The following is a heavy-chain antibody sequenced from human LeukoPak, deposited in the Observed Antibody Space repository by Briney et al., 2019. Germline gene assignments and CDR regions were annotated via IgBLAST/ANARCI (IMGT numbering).Heavy chain of an antibody. V-gene: IGHV4-34*01. CDR2: INHSGST. Sequence: MTSETLSLTRAVYGGSFSGYYWSWIRQPPGKGLEWIGEINHSGSTNYNPSLKSRVTISVDTSKNQFSLKLSSVTAADTAVYYCARASGRVAYDFDYWGQGTLVTVSS. D-gene: IGHD3-16*01. J-gene: IGHJ4*02. CDR3: ARASGRVAYDFDY. CDR1: GGSFSGYY.